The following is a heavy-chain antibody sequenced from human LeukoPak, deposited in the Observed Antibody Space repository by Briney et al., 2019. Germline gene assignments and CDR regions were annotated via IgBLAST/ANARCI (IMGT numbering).Heavy chain of an antibody. CDR2: IRNSDGMT. Sequence: GQSLRLSCDASGFSINTYTMYWVRQAPGQGLEWVSGIRNSDGMTYYADSVRGRFTISTDNSKNTLYLQMNSLRAEDTAVYYCAKDTPIVGASDGVFDDYWGQGTLVTVSS. D-gene: IGHD1-26*01. V-gene: IGHV3-23*01. J-gene: IGHJ4*02. CDR3: AKDTPIVGASDGVFDDY. CDR1: GFSINTYT.